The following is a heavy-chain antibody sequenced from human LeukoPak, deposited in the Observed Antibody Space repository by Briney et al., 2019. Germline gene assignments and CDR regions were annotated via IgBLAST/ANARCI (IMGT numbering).Heavy chain of an antibody. CDR3: GRQYCSGGSGYSAFDI. D-gene: IGHD2-15*01. V-gene: IGHV3-7*04. CDR2: IKEDGSEE. J-gene: IGHJ3*02. CDR1: TFTFRTYS. Sequence: HPGGSLRLSCAASTFTFRTYSIICVRHAPGKGLEWVANIKEDGSEEYYVDSVKGRFTISRDNAKNSLYMQMNSLRAEDTAVYFCGRQYCSGGSGYSAFDIWGQGTMVTVSS.